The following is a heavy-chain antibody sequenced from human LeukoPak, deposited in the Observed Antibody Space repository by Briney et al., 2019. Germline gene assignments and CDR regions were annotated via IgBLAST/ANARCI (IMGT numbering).Heavy chain of an antibody. V-gene: IGHV3-7*01. D-gene: IGHD2-2*01. CDR1: GFSISAYW. CDR2: INQDGSDK. CDR3: AREVVVVPAASYFDY. Sequence: PGGSLRLSCAASGFSISAYWMSWVRQAPGKGLEWVANINQDGSDKYSVDSVKGRFTISRDNAKNSLYLQMNSLRAEDTAVYYCAREVVVVPAASYFDYWGQGTLVTVSS. J-gene: IGHJ4*02.